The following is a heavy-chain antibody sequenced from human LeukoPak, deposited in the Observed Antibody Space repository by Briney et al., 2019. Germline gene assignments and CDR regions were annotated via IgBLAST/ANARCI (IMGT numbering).Heavy chain of an antibody. CDR2: ISAYNGNT. D-gene: IGHD5-12*01. CDR3: ASSPTRLSSYYYGMDV. J-gene: IGHJ6*02. Sequence: ASVKVSCKASGYTFTSYGISWVRQAPGQGLEGMGWISAYNGNTNYAQKLQGRVTMTTDTSTSTAYMELRSLRSDDTAVYYCASSPTRLSSYYYGMDVWGQGTTVTVSS. CDR1: GYTFTSYG. V-gene: IGHV1-18*01.